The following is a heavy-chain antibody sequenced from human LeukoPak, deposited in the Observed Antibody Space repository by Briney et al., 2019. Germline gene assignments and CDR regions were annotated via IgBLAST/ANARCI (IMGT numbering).Heavy chain of an antibody. D-gene: IGHD5-12*01. CDR3: ARHTRPGYSGYENAFDI. Sequence: TEALSLTCSVPVGSIRSSSDYSDWISQPPGKGLEWIVNLINSGSSNYNPSLRMRVTISADTSKNKCSLKLGSVTAADTAVYYCARHTRPGYSGYENAFDIWGQGTMITVSP. CDR2: LINSGSS. CDR1: VGSIRSSSDY. V-gene: IGHV4-39*01. J-gene: IGHJ3*02.